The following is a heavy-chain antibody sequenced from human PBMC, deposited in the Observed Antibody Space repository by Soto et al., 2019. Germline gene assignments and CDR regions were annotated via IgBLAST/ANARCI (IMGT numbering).Heavy chain of an antibody. J-gene: IGHJ4*02. CDR3: ASPARGSDGQPLGD. D-gene: IGHD3-16*01. V-gene: IGHV3-30-3*01. CDR2: ISYVGDNQ. CDR1: GFVYSSSG. Sequence: GSLRLSVALWGFVYSSSGTYWVAQAPGKGLEWVAVISYVGDNQYYAHSVRGRFTISRDKSKKTLYLQRERLRAEDTAVYYSASPARGSDGQPLGDWGQGTLVTISS.